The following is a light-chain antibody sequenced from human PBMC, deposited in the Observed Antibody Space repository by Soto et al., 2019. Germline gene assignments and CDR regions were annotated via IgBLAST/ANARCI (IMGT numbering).Light chain of an antibody. CDR2: DTS. CDR3: QQRSNWFI. Sequence: EIVLTQSPATLSLSPGERATLSCRASQSVSNYLAWYQQKPGQAPRLLIYDTSNRATGIPARFSGCGSGTDFTLTISSLEPEDLAVYYCQQRSNWFIFGQGTKLEIK. CDR1: QSVSNY. J-gene: IGKJ2*01. V-gene: IGKV3-11*01.